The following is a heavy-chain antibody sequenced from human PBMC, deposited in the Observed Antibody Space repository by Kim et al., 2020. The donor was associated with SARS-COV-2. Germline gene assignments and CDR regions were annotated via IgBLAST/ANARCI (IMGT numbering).Heavy chain of an antibody. Sequence: SQTLSLTCAVYGGSFSGYYWSWIRQPPGKGLEWIGEINHSGSTNYNPSLKSRVTISVDTSKNQFSLKLSSVTAADTAVYYCARTGGSSQTKYYFDYWGQGTLVTVSS. CDR2: INHSGST. CDR3: ARTGGSSQTKYYFDY. V-gene: IGHV4-34*01. CDR1: GGSFSGYY. D-gene: IGHD6-13*01. J-gene: IGHJ4*02.